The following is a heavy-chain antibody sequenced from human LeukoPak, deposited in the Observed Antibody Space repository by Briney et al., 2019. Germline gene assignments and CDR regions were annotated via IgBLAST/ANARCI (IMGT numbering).Heavy chain of an antibody. Sequence: TPSETLSLTCTVSGGSISSTIYYWGWIRQPPGKGLEWIGSIYYSGSTYYNPSLKSRVTISVDTSKNQFSLKLSSVTAADTAVYCCARHSSSLPFDSWGQGTLVTVSS. CDR2: IYYSGST. CDR1: GGSISSTIYY. D-gene: IGHD6-13*01. CDR3: ARHSSSLPFDS. V-gene: IGHV4-39*01. J-gene: IGHJ4*02.